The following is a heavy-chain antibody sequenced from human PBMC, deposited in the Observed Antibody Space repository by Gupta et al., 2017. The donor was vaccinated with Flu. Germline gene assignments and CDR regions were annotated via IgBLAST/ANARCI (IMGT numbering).Heavy chain of an antibody. D-gene: IGHD2-15*01. V-gene: IGHV3-11*05. CDR3: ARAPISGGSCYFDY. J-gene: IGHJ4*02. CDR1: GFTFSDYY. CDR2: ISSSSSYT. Sequence: QVQLVESGGGLVKPGGSLRLSCAASGFTFSDYYMSWIRQAPGKGLEWVSYISSSSSYTNYADSVKGRFTISRDNAKNSLYLQMNSLRAEDTAVYYCARAPISGGSCYFDYWGQGTLVTVSS.